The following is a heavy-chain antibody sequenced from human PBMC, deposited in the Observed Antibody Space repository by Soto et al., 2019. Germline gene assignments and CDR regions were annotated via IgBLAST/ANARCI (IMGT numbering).Heavy chain of an antibody. D-gene: IGHD3-3*01. CDR3: AKDKANPRITIFGGGGAGVYYYYGMDV. Sequence: EVQLLESGGGLVQPGGSLRLSCAASGFTFSSYAMSWVRQAPGKGLEWVSAISGSGGSTYYADSVKGRFTISRDNSKNTLYLQMNSLRAEDTAVYYCAKDKANPRITIFGGGGAGVYYYYGMDVWGQGTTVTVSS. V-gene: IGHV3-23*01. CDR2: ISGSGGST. J-gene: IGHJ6*02. CDR1: GFTFSSYA.